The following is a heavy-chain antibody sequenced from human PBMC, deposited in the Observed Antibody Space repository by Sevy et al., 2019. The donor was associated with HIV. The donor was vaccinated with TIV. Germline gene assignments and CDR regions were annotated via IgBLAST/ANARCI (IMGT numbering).Heavy chain of an antibody. CDR1: GFTFTSSA. CDR3: PAGYYYDSSGYPY. D-gene: IGHD3-22*01. Sequence: ASVKVSCKASGFTFTSSAMQWVRQARGQRLEWIGWIVVGSGNTNYAQKFQERVTITRDMSTSTAYMELSSLRSEDTAVYYCPAGYYYDSSGYPYWGQGTLVTVSS. CDR2: IVVGSGNT. J-gene: IGHJ4*02. V-gene: IGHV1-58*02.